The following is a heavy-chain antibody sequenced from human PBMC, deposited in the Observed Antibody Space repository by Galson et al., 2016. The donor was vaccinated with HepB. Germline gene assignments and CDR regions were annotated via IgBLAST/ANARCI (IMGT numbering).Heavy chain of an antibody. Sequence: CTVSGGSISSYYWSWIRQPPEKGLEWIGYIYYSGSTNYNPSLKTRVTISVDTSRNQFSLKLNSVTAADTAVYYCARDSHYAGSGYDWDAFDIWGQGTMVTVSS. CDR3: ARDSHYAGSGYDWDAFDI. CDR1: GGSISSYY. D-gene: IGHD5-12*01. CDR2: IYYSGST. J-gene: IGHJ3*02. V-gene: IGHV4-59*01.